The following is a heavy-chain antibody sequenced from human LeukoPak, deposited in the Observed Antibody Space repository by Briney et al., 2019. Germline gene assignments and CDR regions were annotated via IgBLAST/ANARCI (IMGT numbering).Heavy chain of an antibody. CDR3: ARHRGSYYGMEV. J-gene: IGHJ6*02. CDR1: GGSISGHC. V-gene: IGHV4-59*08. Sequence: SETLSLTCTVSGGSISGHCWNWIRQPPREGLEWIGYVSYSGSTNYNPSLKSRVTISEDTSKNQFSLKLSSVTAADTAVYYCARHRGSYYGMEVWGQGTTVTVSS. CDR2: VSYSGST.